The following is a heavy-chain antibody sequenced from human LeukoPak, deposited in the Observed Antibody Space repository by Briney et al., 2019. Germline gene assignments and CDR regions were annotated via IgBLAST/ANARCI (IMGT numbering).Heavy chain of an antibody. CDR3: ARDPATTFNWFDP. CDR2: IYHSGTT. J-gene: IGHJ5*02. Sequence: SETLSLTCGVSGYSISSGYWAWIRQPPGKGLEWIASIYHSGTTYSNPSLQSRVTLSVDTSRNQFSLKLCAVTAADTAVYYCARDPATTFNWFDPWGQGTLVIVSS. D-gene: IGHD1-1*01. V-gene: IGHV4-38-2*02. CDR1: GYSISSGY.